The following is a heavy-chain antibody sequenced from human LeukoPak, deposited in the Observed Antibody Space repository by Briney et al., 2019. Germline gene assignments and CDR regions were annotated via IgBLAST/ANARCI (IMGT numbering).Heavy chain of an antibody. D-gene: IGHD3/OR15-3a*01. CDR2: IKQGGSEK. J-gene: IGHJ4*02. CDR3: ARGWTPRPFDY. CDR1: GFTFSSYW. V-gene: IGHV3-7*01. Sequence: GGSLRLSCAASGFTFSSYWMSWVRQAPGKGLEWVANIKQGGSEKYYVDSVKGRFTISRDNAKNSLYLQMSSLRAEDTAVYYCARGWTPRPFDYWGQGTLVTVSS.